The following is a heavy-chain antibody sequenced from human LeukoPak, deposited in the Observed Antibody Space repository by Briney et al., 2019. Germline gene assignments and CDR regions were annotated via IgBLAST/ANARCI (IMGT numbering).Heavy chain of an antibody. V-gene: IGHV4-30-2*01. CDR3: ARWHSSSWDTYFFDY. CDR2: IYHSGST. CDR1: GGSISSGGYS. D-gene: IGHD6-13*01. Sequence: PSQTLSLTCAVSGGSISSGGYSWSWIRQPPGKGLEWIGYIYHSGSTYYNPSLKSRVTISVDTSKNQFSLKLSSVTAADTAVYYCARWHSSSWDTYFFDYWGQGTLVTVSS. J-gene: IGHJ4*02.